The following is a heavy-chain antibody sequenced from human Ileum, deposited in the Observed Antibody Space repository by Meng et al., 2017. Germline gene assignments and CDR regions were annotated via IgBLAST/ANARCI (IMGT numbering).Heavy chain of an antibody. CDR1: GGSVSRAGYQ. V-gene: IGHV4-61*08. Sequence: QVQVPEAGPGPVVHSETPSLICTVSGGSVSRAGYQWGWIRQPPGKGLEWIGYASTNYNPSLKSRVTISLDTSRNQFSLSLSSVTAADTAVYYCARDHMGSLDYWGQGILVTVSS. J-gene: IGHJ4*02. CDR2: AST. CDR3: ARDHMGSLDY. D-gene: IGHD1-26*01.